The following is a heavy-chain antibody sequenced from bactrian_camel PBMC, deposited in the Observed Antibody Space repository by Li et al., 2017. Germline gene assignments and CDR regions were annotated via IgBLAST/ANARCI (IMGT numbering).Heavy chain of an antibody. V-gene: IGHV3S6*01. D-gene: IGHD6*01. Sequence: HVQLVESGGGSVQAGGSLRLSCAASGTTYSTYCMGWFRQAPGKGLEWVSSVWPGGGRPYYSDSVKGRFTISKDNTKNTVSLEMNSLQPEDTAVYYCASGITVVADRVVLDLGYWGRGTQVTVS. CDR1: GTTYSTYC. CDR2: VWPGGGRP. J-gene: IGHJ6*01. CDR3: ASGITVVADRVVLDLGY.